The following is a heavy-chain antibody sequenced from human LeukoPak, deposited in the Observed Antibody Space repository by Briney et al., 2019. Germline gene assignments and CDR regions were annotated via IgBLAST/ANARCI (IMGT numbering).Heavy chain of an antibody. CDR2: VIPIFGTT. CDR3: ARSYLVFNWFDP. J-gene: IGHJ5*02. V-gene: IGHV1-69*13. Sequence: SVKVSCKASGGTFNNYAISWVRQAPGQGLEWMGGVIPIFGTTNYTHKWQGRVTFTADESTNTAYMELSGLRSEDTAVYYCARSYLVFNWFDPWGQGTLVTVSS. D-gene: IGHD2-8*01. CDR1: GGTFNNYA.